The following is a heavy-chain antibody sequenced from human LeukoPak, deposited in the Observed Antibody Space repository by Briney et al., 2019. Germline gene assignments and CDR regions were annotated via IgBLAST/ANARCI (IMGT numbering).Heavy chain of an antibody. D-gene: IGHD4-17*01. CDR1: GYTFTSYY. CDR3: ATLMTTVKIGDAFDI. V-gene: IGHV1-46*01. CDR2: INPSGGST. Sequence: ASVKVSCKASGYTFTSYYMHWVRQASGQGLEWMGIINPSGGSTSYAQKFQGRVTMTRDMSTSTVYMELSSLRSEDTAVYYCATLMTTVKIGDAFDIWGQGTMVTVSS. J-gene: IGHJ3*02.